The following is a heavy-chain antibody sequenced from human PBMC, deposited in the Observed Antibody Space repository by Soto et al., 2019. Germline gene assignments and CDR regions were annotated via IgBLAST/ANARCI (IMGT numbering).Heavy chain of an antibody. V-gene: IGHV3-23*01. CDR1: GFTFDCYA. D-gene: IGHD1-26*01. CDR2: IGGSGDGT. Sequence: GGALRVLCAASGFTFDCYAISWVGEASGKGLPWVSSIGGSGDGTYYADSVKGRFTISRANSKNPLYLQINSLRAEDTAVYYCARAREATFIGMPSSHWGQGTLVTVYS. CDR3: ARAREATFIGMPSSH. J-gene: IGHJ4*02.